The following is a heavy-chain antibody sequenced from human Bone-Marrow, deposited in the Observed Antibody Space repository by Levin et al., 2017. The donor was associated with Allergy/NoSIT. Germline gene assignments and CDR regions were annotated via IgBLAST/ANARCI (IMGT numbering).Heavy chain of an antibody. V-gene: IGHV3-33*01. CDR1: GFTFSSYG. D-gene: IGHD4-17*01. CDR2: VWYDGSIR. Sequence: GESLKISCEASGFTFSSYGMHWVRQAPGKGLEWMAVVWYDGSIRYYADSVKGRLTISRDNSQNMLYLQMKSLRAEDTAVYYCARGTLRPNYYYFDYWGQGALVTVSS. CDR3: ARGTLRPNYYYFDY. J-gene: IGHJ4*02.